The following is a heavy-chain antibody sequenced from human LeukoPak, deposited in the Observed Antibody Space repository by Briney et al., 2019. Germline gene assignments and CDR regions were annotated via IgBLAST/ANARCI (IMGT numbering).Heavy chain of an antibody. J-gene: IGHJ4*02. CDR1: GASITTYY. CDR2: IYHSEST. CDR3: AREYSTSSEGDYFDY. D-gene: IGHD6-6*01. V-gene: IGHV4-59*01. Sequence: SETLSLTCTVSGASITTYYWTWIRHPPRKGLEWIGYIYHSESTNYNPSLKSRVTISLDTSRNQFSLRLSSVTAADTAVFCAREYSTSSEGDYFDYWGQGSLVTVSS.